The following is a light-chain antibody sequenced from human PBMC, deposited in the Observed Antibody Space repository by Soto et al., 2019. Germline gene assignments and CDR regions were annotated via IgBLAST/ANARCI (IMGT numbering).Light chain of an antibody. J-gene: IGLJ1*01. V-gene: IGLV1-44*01. CDR1: SSSIGSNT. CDR2: SSN. CDR3: AAWDDSLNGYV. Sequence: QYVLTQPTSASGTPGQRVAISCSGSSSSIGSNTVTWYHQLPGTAPKLLIHSSNQRPSGVPDRFSGSKSGTSASLAISGLQSEDESEYYCAAWDDSLNGYVFGPGTKVTVL.